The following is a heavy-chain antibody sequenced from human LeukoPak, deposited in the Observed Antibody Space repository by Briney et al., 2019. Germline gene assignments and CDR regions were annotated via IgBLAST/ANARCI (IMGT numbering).Heavy chain of an antibody. D-gene: IGHD6-13*01. CDR1: GGSISSYY. V-gene: IGHV4-59*08. Sequence: SETLSLTCTVSGGSISSYYWSWIRQPPGKGLEWIGYIYYSGSTNYNSSLKSRVTISVDTSKNQFSLKLSSVTAADTAVYYCARRTIAAASYYFDYWGQGTLVTVSS. J-gene: IGHJ4*02. CDR2: IYYSGST. CDR3: ARRTIAAASYYFDY.